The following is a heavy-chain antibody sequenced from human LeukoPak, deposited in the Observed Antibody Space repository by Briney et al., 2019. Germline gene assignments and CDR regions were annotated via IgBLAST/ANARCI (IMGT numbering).Heavy chain of an antibody. CDR1: GYTFTSYA. V-gene: IGHV1-3*01. J-gene: IGHJ3*02. Sequence: ASVKVSCKASGYTFTSYAMHWVRQAPGQRLEWMGWINAGNGNTKYSQKFQGRVTITRDTSASTAYMELSSLRSEDTAVYYCAGPAEYDAFRFDIWGQGTMVTVSS. CDR2: INAGNGNT. CDR3: AGPAEYDAFRFDI. D-gene: IGHD6-25*01.